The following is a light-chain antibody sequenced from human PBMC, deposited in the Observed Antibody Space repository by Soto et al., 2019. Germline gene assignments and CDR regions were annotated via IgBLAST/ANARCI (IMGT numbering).Light chain of an antibody. Sequence: PGEIATLYCSASEIISSSYYAWYQQKPGQAPSLIIYDTSSRTPGIPDRLSGSGSATDFTPTISRRKPDDCVWYYFHQYGYASWTFGQGTKVDIK. CDR1: EIISSSY. V-gene: IGKV3-20*01. CDR2: DTS. CDR3: HQYGYASWT. J-gene: IGKJ1*01.